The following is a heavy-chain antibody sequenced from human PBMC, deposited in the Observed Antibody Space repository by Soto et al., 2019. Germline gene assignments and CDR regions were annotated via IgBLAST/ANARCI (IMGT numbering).Heavy chain of an antibody. CDR2: ISYDGSNK. D-gene: IGHD1-26*01. V-gene: IGHV3-30*18. J-gene: IGHJ4*02. CDR1: GFTFSSYG. Sequence: PGGSLRLSCAASGFTFSSYGMHWVRQAPGKGLEWVAVISYDGSNKYYADSVKGRFTISRDNSKNTLYLQMNSLRAEDTAVYYCANAIVGATSPDYWGQGTLVTVSS. CDR3: ANAIVGATSPDY.